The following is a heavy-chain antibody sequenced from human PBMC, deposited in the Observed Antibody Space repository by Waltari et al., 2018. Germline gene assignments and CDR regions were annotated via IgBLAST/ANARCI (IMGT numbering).Heavy chain of an antibody. Sequence: QVQLVQSGAEVKKPGSSVKVSCKASGGSFSSYAISWVRQAPGQGLEGMGGIIPIFGTANYAQKFQGRVTITADESTSTAYMELSSLRSEDTAVYYCARGGMTTVINYYYYMDVWGKGTTVTVSS. J-gene: IGHJ6*03. CDR1: GGSFSSYA. CDR3: ARGGMTTVINYYYYMDV. D-gene: IGHD4-4*01. CDR2: IIPIFGTA. V-gene: IGHV1-69*12.